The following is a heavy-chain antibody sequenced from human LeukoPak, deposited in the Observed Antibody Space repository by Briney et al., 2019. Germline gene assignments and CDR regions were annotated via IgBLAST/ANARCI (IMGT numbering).Heavy chain of an antibody. V-gene: IGHV1-2*02. Sequence: GASVKVSCKASGYTFTDYYIHWVRQAPGQGLEWMAFVNPDSGDSYSAPKFQGRVTMTRGTSITTASMELKWLTSDDTAVYYCATGVATAFTYWGQGTLLTVSS. CDR2: VNPDSGDS. J-gene: IGHJ4*02. CDR3: ATGVATAFTY. D-gene: IGHD5-12*01. CDR1: GYTFTDYY.